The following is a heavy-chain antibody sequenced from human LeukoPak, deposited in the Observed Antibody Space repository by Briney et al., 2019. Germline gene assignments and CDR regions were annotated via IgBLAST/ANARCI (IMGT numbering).Heavy chain of an antibody. CDR2: INPNSGGT. CDR3: ARELPTSPDDAFDI. CDR1: GYTFTGYY. V-gene: IGHV1-2*04. J-gene: IGHJ3*02. Sequence: ASVKVSCKASGYTFTGYYMHWVRQAPGQGLEWMGRINPNSGGTNYAQKFQGWVTTTRDTSISTAYMELSRLRSDDTAVYYCARELPTSPDDAFDIWGQGTMVTVSS.